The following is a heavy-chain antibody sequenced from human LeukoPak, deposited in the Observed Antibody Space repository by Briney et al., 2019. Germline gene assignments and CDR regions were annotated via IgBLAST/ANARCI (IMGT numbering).Heavy chain of an antibody. Sequence: PGGSLRLSCAASGFTFNRFWMHWVRQAPGKGLVWVSRIISDGSSTNYADSVKGRFTISRDNAKNTLYLQMNSLRAEDTALYYCAREDVDITVATSGAFDIWGQGTMVTASS. D-gene: IGHD6-19*01. J-gene: IGHJ3*02. CDR1: GFTFNRFW. CDR2: IISDGSST. V-gene: IGHV3-74*01. CDR3: AREDVDITVATSGAFDI.